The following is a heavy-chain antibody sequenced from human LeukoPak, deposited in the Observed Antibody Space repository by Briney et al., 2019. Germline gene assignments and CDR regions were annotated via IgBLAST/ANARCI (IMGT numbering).Heavy chain of an antibody. V-gene: IGHV4-4*07. Sequence: SETLSLTCTVSGGSFSSYYWSWIRQPAGKGLDWIGRIYNSGGTNYNPSLESRVTMSVDTSKNQFSLKLSSVTAADTAVYYCARAHCTATSCHHFDYWGQGALVTVSS. D-gene: IGHD2-2*01. CDR2: IYNSGGT. CDR1: GGSFSSYY. J-gene: IGHJ4*02. CDR3: ARAHCTATSCHHFDY.